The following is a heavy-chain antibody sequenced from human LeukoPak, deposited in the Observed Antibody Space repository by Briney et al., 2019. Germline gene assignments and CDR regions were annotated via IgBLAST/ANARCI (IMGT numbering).Heavy chain of an antibody. J-gene: IGHJ4*02. CDR1: GFTFRTYA. D-gene: IGHD5-12*01. CDR3: AREIVATIGFDY. Sequence: GGSLELSCAGSGFTFRTYAMHWGRQAPGKGLEGVAVISYDASNKYYADSVKGRFTISRDNSKNTLYLQMNSLRTEDTAVYYCAREIVATIGFDYWGQGTLVTVSS. CDR2: ISYDASNK. V-gene: IGHV3-30*04.